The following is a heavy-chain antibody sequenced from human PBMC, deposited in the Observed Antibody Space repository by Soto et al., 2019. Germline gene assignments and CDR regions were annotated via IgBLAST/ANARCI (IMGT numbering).Heavy chain of an antibody. V-gene: IGHV3-23*01. Sequence: EVQLLESGGGLGQPGGSLRLSCAASGFTFSSYAMRWVRQAPGKGLEWVSGISGSGGSTYYADSVKGRFTISRDNSKNTLYLQTNSLRAEDTAVYYCAKERGYNYGYDAMDVWGQGTTVTVSS. CDR1: GFTFSSYA. J-gene: IGHJ6*02. CDR2: ISGSGGST. D-gene: IGHD5-18*01. CDR3: AKERGYNYGYDAMDV.